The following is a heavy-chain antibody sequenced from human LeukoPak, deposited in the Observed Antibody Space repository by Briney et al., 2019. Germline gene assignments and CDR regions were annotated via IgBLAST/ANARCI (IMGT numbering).Heavy chain of an antibody. V-gene: IGHV2-70*04. CDR1: GFLLSTSGMR. J-gene: IGHJ4*02. D-gene: IGHD2-15*01. Sequence: ESGPTLVNPTQTLTLTCTFSGFLLSTSGMRVSWIRQPPGNALEWLARIDWDDDKFYSTSLKTRLTISKDTSNRQVVLTMTNMDPVDTATYYCARTFSGGSYLFDYWGQGTLVTVSS. CDR3: ARTFSGGSYLFDY. CDR2: IDWDDDK.